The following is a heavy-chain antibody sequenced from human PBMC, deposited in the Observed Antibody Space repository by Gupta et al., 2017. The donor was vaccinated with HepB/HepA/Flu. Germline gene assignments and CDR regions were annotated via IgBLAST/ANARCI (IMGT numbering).Heavy chain of an antibody. CDR1: GFSFSSFS. D-gene: IGHD5-24*01. Sequence: EQLVESGGGLVQPGGSLRLSCAASGFSFSSFSMNWVRQAPGRGLEWVSYINSNSRTLFYGDSVKGRFTISRDNARNSIYLQMNSLTDEDTAVYYCARSRAGYNSAHGFDIWGQGTMVTVSS. CDR3: ARSRAGYNSAHGFDI. V-gene: IGHV3-48*02. J-gene: IGHJ3*02. CDR2: INSNSRTL.